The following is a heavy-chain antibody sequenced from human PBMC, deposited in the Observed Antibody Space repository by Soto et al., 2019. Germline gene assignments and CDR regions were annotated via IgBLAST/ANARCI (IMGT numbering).Heavy chain of an antibody. J-gene: IGHJ6*02. CDR3: TTAGLXVFGVVIMNYYYYGMDV. CDR1: GFTFSNAW. Sequence: PGGSLRLSCAASGFTFSNAWMSWVRQAPGKGLEWVGRIKSKTDGGTTDYAAPVKGRFTISRDDSKNTLYLQMNSLKTEDTAVYYCTTAGLXVFGVVIMNYYYYGMDVWGQGTTVTVSS. V-gene: IGHV3-15*01. D-gene: IGHD3-3*01. CDR2: IKSKTDGGTT.